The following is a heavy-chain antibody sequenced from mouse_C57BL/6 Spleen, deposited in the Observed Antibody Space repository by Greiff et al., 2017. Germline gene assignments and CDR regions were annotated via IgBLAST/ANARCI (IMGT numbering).Heavy chain of an antibody. V-gene: IGHV1-64*01. Sequence: VQLQQPGAELVKPGASVKLSCKASGYTFTSYWMHWVKQRPGQGLEWIGMIQPNSGSTNYNEKFKSKATLTVDKSSSTAYMQLSSLTSEDSAVYYCARLYYGNYGFDYWGQGTTLTVSS. CDR2: IQPNSGST. CDR3: ARLYYGNYGFDY. D-gene: IGHD2-1*01. J-gene: IGHJ2*01. CDR1: GYTFTSYW.